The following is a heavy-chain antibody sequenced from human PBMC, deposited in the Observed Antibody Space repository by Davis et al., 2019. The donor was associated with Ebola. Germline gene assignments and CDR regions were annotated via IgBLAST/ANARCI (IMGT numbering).Heavy chain of an antibody. CDR2: MSSDESDEYDGRDK. D-gene: IGHD6-19*01. CDR3: ATCGFCVSSSGIDY. Sequence: PGGSLRLSCSASGFPCSKYGMHWVRQAPGKGLEWVAGMSSDESDEYDGRDKTYADSVQGRFTIRRDNSKNTLYLQMNSLSADDTAVYYCATCGFCVSSSGIDYRGQGTLVTVSS. CDR1: GFPCSKYG. V-gene: IGHV3-30*03. J-gene: IGHJ4*02.